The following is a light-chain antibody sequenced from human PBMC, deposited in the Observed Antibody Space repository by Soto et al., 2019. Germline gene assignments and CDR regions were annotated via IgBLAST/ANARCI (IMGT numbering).Light chain of an antibody. J-gene: IGLJ3*02. CDR1: SGHSSYA. V-gene: IGLV4-69*01. Sequence: QSVLTQSPSASASLGASVKLTCTLSSGHSSYAIAWHQQQPEKGPRYLMKLNSDGSHSKGDGIPDRFSGSSSGAERYLTISSLHSEDEADYYCQTWGTGDWVFGGGTNLTVL. CDR2: LNSDGSH. CDR3: QTWGTGDWV.